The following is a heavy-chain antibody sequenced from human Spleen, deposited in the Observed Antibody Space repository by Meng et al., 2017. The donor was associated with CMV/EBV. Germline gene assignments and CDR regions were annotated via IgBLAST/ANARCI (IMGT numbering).Heavy chain of an antibody. CDR3: TKLFDF. CDR2: INEDGSEK. Sequence: GESLKISCAASGFTFSNYWMTWVRQAPGKGLEWLANINEDGSEKNYVDSVKGRFTISRDNAKNSLYLHMNNVRAEDTAVYFCTKLFDFWGQGTVVTVSS. CDR1: GFTFSNYW. V-gene: IGHV3-7*01. J-gene: IGHJ4*02.